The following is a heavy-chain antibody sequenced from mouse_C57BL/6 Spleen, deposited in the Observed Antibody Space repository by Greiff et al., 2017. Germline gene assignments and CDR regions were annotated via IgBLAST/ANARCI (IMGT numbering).Heavy chain of an antibody. CDR2: LWRGGST. J-gene: IGHJ4*01. Sequence: VQLQQSGPGLVQPSQSLSITCTVSGFSLTSYGVHWVRQSPGKGLEWLGVLWRGGSTDYNAAFMSRLSITKDNSKSQVFFKMNSLQADDTAIYYCAKNNQYYYAMDYWGQGTSVTVSS. CDR3: AKNNQYYYAMDY. CDR1: GFSLTSYG. V-gene: IGHV2-5*01.